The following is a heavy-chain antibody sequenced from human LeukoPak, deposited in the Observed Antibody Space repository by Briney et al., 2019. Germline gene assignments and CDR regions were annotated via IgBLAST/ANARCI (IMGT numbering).Heavy chain of an antibody. J-gene: IGHJ3*02. CDR3: ARDRDYYGSGSYGDAFDI. V-gene: IGHV4-61*01. CDR1: GGSISSGSYY. CDR2: IYYSGST. Sequence: SETLSLTCTVSGGSISSGSYYWSWIRQPPGKGLEWIGYIYYSGSTNYNPSLKSRVTISVDTSKNQFSLKLSSVTAADTAVYYCARDRDYYGSGSYGDAFDIWGQGTMVTVSS. D-gene: IGHD3-10*01.